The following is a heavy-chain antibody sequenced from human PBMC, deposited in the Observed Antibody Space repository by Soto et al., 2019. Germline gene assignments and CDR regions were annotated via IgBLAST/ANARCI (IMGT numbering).Heavy chain of an antibody. J-gene: IGHJ6*02. V-gene: IGHV4-4*07. CDR3: ARDRVVVVAATLFYYYYGMDV. CDR1: GGSISSYY. CDR2: IYTSGST. Sequence: SETLSLTCTVSGGSISSYYWSWTRQPAGKGLEWIGRIYTSGSTNYNPSLKSRVTMSVDTSKNQFSLKLSSVTAADTAVYYCARDRVVVVAATLFYYYYGMDVWGQGTTVTVSS. D-gene: IGHD2-15*01.